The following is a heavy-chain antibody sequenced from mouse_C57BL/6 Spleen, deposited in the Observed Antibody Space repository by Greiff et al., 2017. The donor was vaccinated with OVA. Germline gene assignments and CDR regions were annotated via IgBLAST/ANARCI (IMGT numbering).Heavy chain of an antibody. CDR1: GFTFSDYG. D-gene: IGHD4-1*01. CDR3: ARSLTGTFDY. CDR2: ISSGSSTI. J-gene: IGHJ2*01. Sequence: DVMLVESGGGLVKPGGSLKLSCAASGFTFSDYGMHWVRQAPEKGLEWVAYISSGSSTIYYADTVKGRFTISRDNAKNTLCLQMTSLRSEDTAMYYCARSLTGTFDYWGQGTTLTVSS. V-gene: IGHV5-17*01.